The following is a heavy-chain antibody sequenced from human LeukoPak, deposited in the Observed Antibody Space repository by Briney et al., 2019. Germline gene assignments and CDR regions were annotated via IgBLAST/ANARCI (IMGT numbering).Heavy chain of an antibody. CDR3: ARADGYSLAFDY. Sequence: ASVKVSCKASGYTFTGYYMHWVRQAPGQGLEWMGWINPNSGGTNYAQKLQGRVTMTTDTSTSTAYMELRSLRSDDTAVYYCARADGYSLAFDYWGQGTLVTVSS. D-gene: IGHD5-18*01. CDR2: INPNSGGT. CDR1: GYTFTGYY. J-gene: IGHJ4*02. V-gene: IGHV1-2*02.